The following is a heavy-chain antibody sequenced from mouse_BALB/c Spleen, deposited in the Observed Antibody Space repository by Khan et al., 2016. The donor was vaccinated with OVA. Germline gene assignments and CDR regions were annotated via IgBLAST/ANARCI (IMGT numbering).Heavy chain of an antibody. CDR1: GYTFTDYN. CDR2: IYPYNGGT. V-gene: IGHV1S29*02. Sequence: EVELVESGPELVKPGASVMISCKASGYTFTDYNMHWVKQSHGKSLEWIGYIYPYNGGTGYNQKFKSKATLTVDNSSSTAYMELRSLTSEDSAVYYCARGDYRYDVDYDDYWGQGTTLTVSS. CDR3: ARGDYRYDVDYDDY. D-gene: IGHD2-14*01. J-gene: IGHJ2*01.